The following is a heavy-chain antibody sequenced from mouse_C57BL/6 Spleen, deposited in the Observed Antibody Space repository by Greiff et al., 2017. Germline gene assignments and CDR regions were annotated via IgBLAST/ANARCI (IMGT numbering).Heavy chain of an antibody. CDR1: GYAFSSSW. V-gene: IGHV1-82*01. Sequence: VQLQQSGPELVKPGASVKISCKASGYAFSSSWMNWVKQRPGKGLEWIGRIYPGDGDTNYNGKFKGKATLTADKSSSTAYMQLSSLTSEDSAVYFCARSVWSYWYFDVWGTGTTVTVSS. J-gene: IGHJ1*03. CDR2: IYPGDGDT. CDR3: ARSVWSYWYFDV.